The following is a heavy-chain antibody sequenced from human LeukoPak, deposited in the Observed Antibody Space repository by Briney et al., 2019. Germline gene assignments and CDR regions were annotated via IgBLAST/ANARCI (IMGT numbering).Heavy chain of an antibody. D-gene: IGHD3-3*01. CDR1: GGSISSYY. CDR3: ARQEVITIWSKNAFDI. Sequence: SETLSLTCTVSGGSISSYYWSWIRQPPGKGLEWIGYIYYSGSTNYNPSLKSRVTISVDTSKNQFSLKLSSVTAADTAVYYCARQEVITIWSKNAFDIWGQGTMVTVSS. V-gene: IGHV4-59*01. J-gene: IGHJ3*02. CDR2: IYYSGST.